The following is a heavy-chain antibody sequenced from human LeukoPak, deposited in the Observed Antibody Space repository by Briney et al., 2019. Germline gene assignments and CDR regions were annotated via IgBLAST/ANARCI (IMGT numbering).Heavy chain of an antibody. D-gene: IGHD2/OR15-2a*01. Sequence: GGSLRLSCAASGFTFDDYAMHWVRQVPGKGQEWVSGITRNSGSIGYADSVKGRFTISRDNAKNSLYLQMNSLRAEDMALYYCAKDAAPFTFDAFDIWGRGTMVTVSS. CDR3: AKDAAPFTFDAFDI. V-gene: IGHV3-9*03. CDR2: ITRNSGSI. CDR1: GFTFDDYA. J-gene: IGHJ3*02.